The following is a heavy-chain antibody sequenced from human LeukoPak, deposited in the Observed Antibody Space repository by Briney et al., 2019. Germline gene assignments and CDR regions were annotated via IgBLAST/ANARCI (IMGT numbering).Heavy chain of an antibody. V-gene: IGHV4-30-4*08. Sequence: PSETLSLTCTVSGDSISSNDYYWNWIRQPPGKGLEWLGSIYNSGNTNYNPTLKSRLTMSLDMTKSQFSLNVSSVTAADTAVYYCARDRLDITLRPDGIKDGSYYYSYMDIWGKGTTVTVSS. J-gene: IGHJ6*03. D-gene: IGHD1-14*01. CDR2: IYNSGNT. CDR3: ARDRLDITLRPDGIKDGSYYYSYMDI. CDR1: GDSISSNDYY.